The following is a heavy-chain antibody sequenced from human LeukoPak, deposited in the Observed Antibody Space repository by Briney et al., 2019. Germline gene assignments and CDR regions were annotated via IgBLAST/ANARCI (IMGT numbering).Heavy chain of an antibody. CDR2: INHSGST. J-gene: IGHJ5*02. Sequence: SETLSLTCAVYGGSFSGYYWSWIRQPPGKGLEWIGEINHSGSTNYNPSLKSRVTISVDTSKNQFSLKLSSVTAADTAVYYCARGGILWSIHNWFDPWGQGTLVTVSS. CDR1: GGSFSGYY. V-gene: IGHV4-34*01. D-gene: IGHD3-10*01. CDR3: ARGGILWSIHNWFDP.